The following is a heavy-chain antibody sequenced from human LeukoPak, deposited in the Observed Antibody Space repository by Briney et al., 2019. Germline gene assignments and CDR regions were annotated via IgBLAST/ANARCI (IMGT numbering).Heavy chain of an antibody. CDR3: ARDGDGFDY. CDR1: GFSFSGAW. Sequence: LRLSCAASGFSFSGAWMNWVRQPPGKGLEWIGYIYYSGSTYYNPSLKSRVTISVDTSKNQFSLKLSSVTAADTAVYYCARDGDGFDYWGQGTLVTVSS. V-gene: IGHV4-30-4*08. J-gene: IGHJ4*02. CDR2: IYYSGST. D-gene: IGHD7-27*01.